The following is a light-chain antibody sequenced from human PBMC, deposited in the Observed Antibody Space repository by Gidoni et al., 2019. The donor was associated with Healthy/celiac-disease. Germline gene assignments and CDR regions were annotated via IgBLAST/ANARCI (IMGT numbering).Light chain of an antibody. J-gene: IGKJ4*01. CDR2: AAS. Sequence: IQMTQSTSSLSASVGDRVTITCPASQSISSYLNWYQQKPGKAPKLLIYAASSLQSGVPSRFSGSGSGTDFTLTISSLQPEDFATYYCQQSYSTPLTFGGGTKVEIK. CDR3: QQSYSTPLT. V-gene: IGKV1-39*01. CDR1: QSISSY.